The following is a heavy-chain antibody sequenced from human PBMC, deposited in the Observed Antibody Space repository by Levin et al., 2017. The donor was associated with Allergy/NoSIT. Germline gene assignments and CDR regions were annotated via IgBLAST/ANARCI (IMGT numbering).Heavy chain of an antibody. V-gene: IGHV3-7*01. Sequence: SGGSLRLSCVTSGFTFSQTWMTWVRQAPGKGLEWVASIKQDGSETYYVGSLKGRFTIFRDNGKNSLYLQMNSLRVEDTAVYYCVRDRGATTYENWGQGTLVTVSS. CDR3: VRDRGATTYEN. D-gene: IGHD3-10*01. J-gene: IGHJ4*02. CDR1: GFTFSQTW. CDR2: IKQDGSET.